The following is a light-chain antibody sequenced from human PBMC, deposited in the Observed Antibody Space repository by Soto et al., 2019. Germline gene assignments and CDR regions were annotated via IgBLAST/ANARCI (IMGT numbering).Light chain of an antibody. Sequence: EVVLTQSPATLSLSPGERATLSCRASQSISSYLAWYQQKPGQAPRLLIYEASNRATGIPGRFSGSGSGTVFILTISILEPEDFAVYYCQQRSNWVWTFGQGTKVDIK. CDR1: QSISSY. J-gene: IGKJ1*01. CDR2: EAS. V-gene: IGKV3-11*01. CDR3: QQRSNWVWT.